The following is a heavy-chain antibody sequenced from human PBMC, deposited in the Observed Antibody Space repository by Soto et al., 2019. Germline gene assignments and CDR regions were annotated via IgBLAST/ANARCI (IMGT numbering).Heavy chain of an antibody. V-gene: IGHV1-69*08. J-gene: IGHJ4*02. CDR1: GGTFSSYT. CDR2: INPNRGKA. CDR3: ARDIIWPPLYFDY. Sequence: GASVKVSCKASGGTFSSYTISWVRQAPGQGLEWMGRINPNRGKANYAQKFQGRVTITTDNSTSTAYMELSSLRSEDTAVYYCARDIIWPPLYFDYWGQGTLVTSPQ. D-gene: IGHD1-20*01.